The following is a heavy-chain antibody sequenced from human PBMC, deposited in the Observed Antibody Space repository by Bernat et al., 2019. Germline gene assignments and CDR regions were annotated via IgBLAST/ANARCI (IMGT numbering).Heavy chain of an antibody. CDR3: ARERALGYCSGGSCYSVRGQFDY. V-gene: IGHV3-66*01. Sequence: EVQLVESGGGLVQPGGSLRLSCAASGFTVSSNYMSWVRQAPGKGLEWVSVIYSGGSTYYADSVKGRFTISRDNSKNTLYLQMNSLRAEDTAVYYCARERALGYCSGGSCYSVRGQFDYWAREPWSPSPQ. CDR1: GFTVSSNY. CDR2: IYSGGST. D-gene: IGHD2-15*01. J-gene: IGHJ4*02.